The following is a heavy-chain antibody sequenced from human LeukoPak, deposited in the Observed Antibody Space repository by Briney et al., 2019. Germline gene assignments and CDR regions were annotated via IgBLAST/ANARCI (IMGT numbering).Heavy chain of an antibody. CDR2: INHSGST. J-gene: IGHJ6*03. CDR1: GGSFSGYY. Sequence: SETLSLTCAVYGGSFSGYYWSWIRQPPGKGLEWIGEINHSGSTNYNPSLKSRVTIPVDTSKNQFSLKLSSVTAADTAVYYCARRRLGYCSSTSCYYPLYYYYYMDVWGKGTTVTVSS. CDR3: ARRRLGYCSSTSCYYPLYYYYYMDV. V-gene: IGHV4-34*01. D-gene: IGHD2-2*01.